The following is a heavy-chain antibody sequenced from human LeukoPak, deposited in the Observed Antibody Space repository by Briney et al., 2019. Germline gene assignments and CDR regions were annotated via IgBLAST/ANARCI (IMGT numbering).Heavy chain of an antibody. CDR2: IYSGGST. CDR3: ARVGDCGRVSCYAIDY. CDR1: GFTVSSNY. D-gene: IGHD2-2*01. J-gene: IGHJ4*02. Sequence: PGGSLRLSCAASGFTVSSNYMSWVRQAPGKGLEWVSIIYSGGSTYYTDSVRGRFIISRDISKNTLYLQMNSLRAEDTAVYYCARVGDCGRVSCYAIDYWGQGTLVTVSS. V-gene: IGHV3-66*01.